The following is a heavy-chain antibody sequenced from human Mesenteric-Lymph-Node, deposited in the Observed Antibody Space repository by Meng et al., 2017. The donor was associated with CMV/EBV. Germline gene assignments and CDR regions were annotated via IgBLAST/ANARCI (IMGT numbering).Heavy chain of an antibody. V-gene: IGHV3-23*03. Sequence: GESLKISCAASRFSFNTYAMTWVRQAPGKGLEWVSVIYSGDSRIYYADSVKGRFTISRDNSKNMLYLQMNSLRAEDTALYYCAKDTPSGTSGAFDIWGQGTMVTVSS. CDR1: RFSFNTYA. CDR2: IYSGDSRI. CDR3: AKDTPSGTSGAFDI. D-gene: IGHD6-13*01. J-gene: IGHJ3*02.